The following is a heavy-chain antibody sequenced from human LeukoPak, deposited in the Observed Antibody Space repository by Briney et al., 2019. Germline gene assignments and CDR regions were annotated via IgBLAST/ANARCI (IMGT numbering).Heavy chain of an antibody. CDR1: GVSSSSSY. D-gene: IGHD2-21*01. CDR3: ARHRFASPLDS. V-gene: IGHV4-59*08. J-gene: IGHJ4*02. CDR2: IFYTGDS. Sequence: SETLSLTCTVSGVSSSSSYWSWIRQPPGKGLEWIGYIFYTGDSNHNPSFKSRVSISLDTSKDQISLKLSSVTAADTAVYYCARHRFASPLDSWGQGTLVTVSA.